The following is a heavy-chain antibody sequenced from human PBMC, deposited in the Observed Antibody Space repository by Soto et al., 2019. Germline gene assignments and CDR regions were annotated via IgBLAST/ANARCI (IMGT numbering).Heavy chain of an antibody. Sequence: QVQLVESGGGVVQPGRSLRLSCEASGFIFSNYGMHWVRQAPGKGLEWVAGIWYDGSHKYYAESVKGRFTISRDNSKNTLYLKMDRRRAEETAVYSCARDLGVVGAPNFDYWGQGTLVTVSS. CDR2: IWYDGSHK. J-gene: IGHJ4*02. CDR1: GFIFSNYG. V-gene: IGHV3-33*01. D-gene: IGHD1-26*01. CDR3: ARDLGVVGAPNFDY.